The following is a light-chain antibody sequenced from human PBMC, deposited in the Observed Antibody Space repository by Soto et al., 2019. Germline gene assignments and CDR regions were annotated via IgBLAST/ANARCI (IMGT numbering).Light chain of an antibody. Sequence: EIVLTQSPATLSLSPGERATLSCRASQSVSSYLAWYQQKPGQAPRLLIYAASNRATGIPARFSGSGSATDFTLSISSLEPEDFAVYDCQQRNNWPPTFGQGTRLEIK. V-gene: IGKV3-11*01. CDR2: AAS. J-gene: IGKJ5*01. CDR3: QQRNNWPPT. CDR1: QSVSSY.